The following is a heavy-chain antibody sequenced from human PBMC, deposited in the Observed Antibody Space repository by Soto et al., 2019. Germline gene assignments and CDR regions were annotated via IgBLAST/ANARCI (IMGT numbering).Heavy chain of an antibody. CDR1: GSTDVNYW. CDR2: IYTSDSDT. D-gene: IGHD5-18*01. Sequence: PGEPLKISCQGSGSTDVNYWNGWVRQMPGKGLECMGIIYTSDSDTRYSPSFQGQVSISADKSTGTAYLQWSSLKVADTAIYYCERLAVDTAMAPDTFDFWGQGTMVTVSS. J-gene: IGHJ3*01. V-gene: IGHV5-51*01. CDR3: ERLAVDTAMAPDTFDF.